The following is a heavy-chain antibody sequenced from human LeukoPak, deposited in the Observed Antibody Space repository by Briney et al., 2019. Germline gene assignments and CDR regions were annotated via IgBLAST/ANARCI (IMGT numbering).Heavy chain of an antibody. V-gene: IGHV3-23*01. D-gene: IGHD3-9*01. Sequence: GGSLRLSRAASGFTFSTYGMSWVRQAPGKGLEWVSSISGSGASTYYADSVKGRFTISRDNSKNTLYLQMNSLRAEDTAVYYCANLHYDILTGYIYYFDYWGQGTLVTVSS. J-gene: IGHJ4*02. CDR2: ISGSGAST. CDR3: ANLHYDILTGYIYYFDY. CDR1: GFTFSTYG.